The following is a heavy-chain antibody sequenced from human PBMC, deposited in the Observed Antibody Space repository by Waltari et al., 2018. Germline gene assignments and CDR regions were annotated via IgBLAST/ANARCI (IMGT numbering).Heavy chain of an antibody. Sequence: QVQLQESGPGLVKPSETLSLTCTVSGGSISSYYWSWIRQPPGKGLEWIGYIYYSGSTNYNPSLKSRVTISVDTSKNQFSLKLSSVTAADTAVYYCAKDMGDSSGYYLFDYWGQGTLVTVSS. D-gene: IGHD3-22*01. J-gene: IGHJ4*02. V-gene: IGHV4-59*01. CDR2: IYYSGST. CDR1: GGSISSYY. CDR3: AKDMGDSSGYYLFDY.